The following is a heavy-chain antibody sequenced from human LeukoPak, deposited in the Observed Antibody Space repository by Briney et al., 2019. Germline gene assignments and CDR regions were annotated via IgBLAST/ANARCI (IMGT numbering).Heavy chain of an antibody. CDR2: INPNSGGT. D-gene: IGHD6-13*01. Sequence: VASVKVSCKASGYTFTGYYMHWVRQAPGQGLEWMGWINPNSGGTNYAQKFQGWVTMTRDTSISTAYMELSRLRSDDTAVYYCARGRGSSWYEGYYFDYWGQGTLVTVSS. V-gene: IGHV1-2*04. J-gene: IGHJ4*02. CDR3: ARGRGSSWYEGYYFDY. CDR1: GYTFTGYY.